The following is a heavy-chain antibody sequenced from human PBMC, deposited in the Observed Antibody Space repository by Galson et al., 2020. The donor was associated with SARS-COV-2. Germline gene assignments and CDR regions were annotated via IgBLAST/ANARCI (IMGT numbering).Heavy chain of an antibody. CDR3: AHSRYLCGEADGDDPFDY. D-gene: IGHD2-21*01. CDR2: IYSNDDK. V-gene: IGHV2-5*01. CDR1: GFSLSTTGVG. J-gene: IGHJ4*02. Sequence: SGPTLVKPTETLTLTCMFSGFSLSTTGVGVGWIRQPPGKALEWLTLIYSNDDKRHSPSLKSRLTITKDTSKNQVVLKMTNMDPVDTATYYGAHSRYLCGEADGDDPFDYWGQGTLVTVSS.